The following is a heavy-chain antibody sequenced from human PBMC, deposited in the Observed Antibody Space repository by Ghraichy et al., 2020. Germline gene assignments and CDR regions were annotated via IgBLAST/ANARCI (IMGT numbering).Heavy chain of an antibody. Sequence: SETLSLTCSVYGGSFSGYYWSWIRQPPGKGLKWIGEINHSGSTNYNPSLKSRVTISVDTSKNQFSLKLSSVTAADTAVYYCARGREYSYGYLVLGGMDVWGQGTTVTVSS. CDR3: ARGREYSYGYLVLGGMDV. J-gene: IGHJ6*02. CDR2: INHSGST. D-gene: IGHD5-18*01. CDR1: GGSFSGYY. V-gene: IGHV4-34*01.